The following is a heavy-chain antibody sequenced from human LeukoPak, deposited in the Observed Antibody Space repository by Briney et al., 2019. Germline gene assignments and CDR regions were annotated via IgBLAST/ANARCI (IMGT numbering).Heavy chain of an antibody. D-gene: IGHD3-22*01. Sequence: ASVKVSCKASGYTFTNYAITWVRQAPGQGLEWMGWINTYTGNTNYAQKLQDRVTMTTDTSTSTAYMELRSLRSDDTAVLFCARGGLFYYDTTGVYYFDYWGQGTLVTVSS. CDR2: INTYTGNT. V-gene: IGHV1-18*01. J-gene: IGHJ4*02. CDR3: ARGGLFYYDTTGVYYFDY. CDR1: GYTFTNYA.